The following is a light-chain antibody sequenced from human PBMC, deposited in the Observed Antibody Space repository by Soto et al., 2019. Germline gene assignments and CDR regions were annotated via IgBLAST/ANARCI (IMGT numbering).Light chain of an antibody. Sequence: DIVMTQSPDSLAVSLGERATINCKSSQSVSYSSNNKNFLAWYQQKPGQPPKLLIYWASTRESGVPDRFSGSGSGTDFTLTISSPQAEDVAVYYCQQYYSAPLTFGGGTKVEI. CDR3: QQYYSAPLT. V-gene: IGKV4-1*01. J-gene: IGKJ4*01. CDR2: WAS. CDR1: QSVSYSSNNKNF.